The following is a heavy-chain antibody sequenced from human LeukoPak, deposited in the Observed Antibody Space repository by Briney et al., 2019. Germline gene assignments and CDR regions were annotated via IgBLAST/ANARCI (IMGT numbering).Heavy chain of an antibody. Sequence: PGGSLRLSCVASGFTFDDYAMHWVRQAPGEGLEWVSGLSWHSERTGYADSVKGRFTISRDNAKNSLYLQMNSLRDEDTAVYYCARESAYAFWYWGQGTLVAVSS. CDR1: GFTFDDYA. D-gene: IGHD3-3*01. J-gene: IGHJ4*02. CDR2: LSWHSERT. CDR3: ARESAYAFWY. V-gene: IGHV3-9*01.